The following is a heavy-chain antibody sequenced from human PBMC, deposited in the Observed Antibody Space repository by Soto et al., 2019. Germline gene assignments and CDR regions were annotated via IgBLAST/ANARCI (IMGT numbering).Heavy chain of an antibody. D-gene: IGHD3-3*01. CDR1: GFTFSRHA. Sequence: PVGSLRLSGEGSGFTFSRHALHWVRQAPGKGLEWVAVVSKDGSVKYWIESVKGRFTLSRDNSKNTVYLEMNSLRPEDTGVYYCVRSRSGAVADSFDLWGQGTLVTVSS. CDR2: VSKDGSVK. V-gene: IGHV3-30-3*01. J-gene: IGHJ4*02. CDR3: VRSRSGAVADSFDL.